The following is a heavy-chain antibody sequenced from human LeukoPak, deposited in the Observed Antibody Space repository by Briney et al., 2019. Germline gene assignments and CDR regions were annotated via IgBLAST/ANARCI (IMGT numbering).Heavy chain of an antibody. Sequence: PSETLSLTCTVSGGSISSGGYYWSWIRQHPGKGLEWLGYIYYSGSTYYNPSLKSRVTISVDTSKNQFSLKLSSVTAADTAVYYCARGGYDFWSGYDGAYYYYMDVWGKGTTVTVSS. V-gene: IGHV4-31*03. CDR1: GGSISSGGYY. J-gene: IGHJ6*03. CDR3: ARGGYDFWSGYDGAYYYYMDV. D-gene: IGHD3-3*01. CDR2: IYYSGST.